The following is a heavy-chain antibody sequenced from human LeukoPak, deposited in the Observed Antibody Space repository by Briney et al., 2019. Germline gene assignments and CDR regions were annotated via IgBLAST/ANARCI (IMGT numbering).Heavy chain of an antibody. J-gene: IGHJ4*02. CDR1: GGSISSSSYY. CDR2: IYYSGST. V-gene: IGHV4-39*07. CDR3: ARTTYYGSGSYYRF. D-gene: IGHD3-10*01. Sequence: SETLSLTCTVSGGSISSSSYYWGWIRQPPGKGLELIGSIYYSGSTYYNPSLKSRVTISVDTSKNQFSLKLSSVTAADTAVYYCARTTYYGSGSYYRFWGQGTLVTVSS.